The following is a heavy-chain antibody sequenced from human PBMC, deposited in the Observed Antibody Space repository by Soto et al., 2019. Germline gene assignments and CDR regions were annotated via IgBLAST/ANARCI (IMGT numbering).Heavy chain of an antibody. D-gene: IGHD6-19*01. CDR3: ARGLPYSSGWY. CDR2: INAGNGNT. J-gene: IGHJ4*02. Sequence: QVQLVQSGAEEKKPGASVKVSCKASGYTFTSYAMHWVRQAPGQRLEWMGWINAGNGNTKYSQKFQGRVTITRDTAASTANMELSSLRSEDTAVYYCARGLPYSSGWYWGQGTLVTVSS. CDR1: GYTFTSYA. V-gene: IGHV1-3*05.